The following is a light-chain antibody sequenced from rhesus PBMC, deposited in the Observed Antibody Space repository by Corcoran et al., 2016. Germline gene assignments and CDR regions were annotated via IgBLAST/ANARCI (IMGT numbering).Light chain of an antibody. CDR2: DAS. CDR1: QGFGSY. CDR3: LQHNSFPLT. V-gene: IGKV1-28*03. Sequence: DIQMTQSPSSLSASVGDTVTITCRASQGFGSYLNLFQQKPGKAPKLLIYDASRLESGVPSRFSGSGSRTDFTLTISSLQPEGFAAYYCLQHNSFPLTFGGGTKVEIK. J-gene: IGKJ4*01.